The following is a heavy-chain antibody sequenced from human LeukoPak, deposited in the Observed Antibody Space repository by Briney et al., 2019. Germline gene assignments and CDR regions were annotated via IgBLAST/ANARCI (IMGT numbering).Heavy chain of an antibody. CDR1: GFTFDDYT. J-gene: IGHJ4*02. V-gene: IGHV3-43*01. CDR3: ARPLWFGETGVDY. D-gene: IGHD3-10*01. Sequence: GGSLRLSCAASGFTFDDYTMHWVRQAPGKGLEWVSLISWDGGSTYYADSVKGRFTISRDNAKNSLYLQMNSLRAEDTAVYYCARPLWFGETGVDYWGQGTLVTVSS. CDR2: ISWDGGST.